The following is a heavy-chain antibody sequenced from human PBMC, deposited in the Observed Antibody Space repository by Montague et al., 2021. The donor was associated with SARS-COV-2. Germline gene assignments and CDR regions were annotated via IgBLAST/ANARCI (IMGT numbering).Heavy chain of an antibody. J-gene: IGHJ6*02. Sequence: CAISGDSVAEHRVAWAWFRQSPSRGLEWLCRPHYRTNWYNDYATSVKGRITVNPDTSKNQFSLQLNSVTPDDTAVYYCARGHRAHDMDVWGHGTAVTVSS. CDR2: PHYRTNWYN. V-gene: IGHV6-1*01. CDR3: ARGHRAHDMDV. CDR1: GDSVAEHRVA.